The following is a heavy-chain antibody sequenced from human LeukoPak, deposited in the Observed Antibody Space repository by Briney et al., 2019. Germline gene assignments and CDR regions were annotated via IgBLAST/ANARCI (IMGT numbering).Heavy chain of an antibody. D-gene: IGHD2-15*01. CDR1: GYTFTSYD. Sequence: GASVKVSCKASGYTFTSYDINWVRQATGQGLEWMGWMNPNSGNTGYAQKFQGRVTMTKNTSISTAYMELSSLRSEDTAVYYCARGSVVVAATGDYWGQGTLVTVSS. V-gene: IGHV1-8*01. CDR2: MNPNSGNT. CDR3: ARGSVVVAATGDY. J-gene: IGHJ4*02.